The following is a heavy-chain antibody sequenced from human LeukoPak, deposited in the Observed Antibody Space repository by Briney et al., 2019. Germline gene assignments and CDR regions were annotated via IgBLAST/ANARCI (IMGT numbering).Heavy chain of an antibody. V-gene: IGHV1-69*05. CDR2: IIPIFGTA. D-gene: IGHD4-23*01. J-gene: IGHJ6*03. CDR3: ARDQSXGGNSGYYYYXYMDV. CDR1: GGTFSSYA. Sequence: SVKVSCKASGGTFSSYAISWVRQAPGQGLEWMGGIIPIFGTANYAQKFQGRVTITTDESTSTAYMELSSLRSEDTAVYYCARDQSXGGNSGYYYYXYMDVWGKGTAXTXXS.